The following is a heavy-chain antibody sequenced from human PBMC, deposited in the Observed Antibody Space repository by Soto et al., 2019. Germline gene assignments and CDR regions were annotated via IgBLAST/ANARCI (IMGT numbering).Heavy chain of an antibody. CDR1: GFTFSSYS. D-gene: IGHD1-26*01. V-gene: IGHV3-21*01. CDR2: ISSSSSYI. J-gene: IGHJ4*02. Sequence: GGSLRLSCEASGFTFSSYSMNWVRQAPGKGLEWVSSISSSSSYIYYADSVKGRFTISRDNAKNSLYLQMNSLRAEDTAVYYCARDPVGAKRKVDYWGQGTLVTVSS. CDR3: ARDPVGAKRKVDY.